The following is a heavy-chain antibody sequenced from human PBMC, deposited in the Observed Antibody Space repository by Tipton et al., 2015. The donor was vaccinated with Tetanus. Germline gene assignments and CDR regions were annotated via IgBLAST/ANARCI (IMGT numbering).Heavy chain of an antibody. V-gene: IGHV3-21*01. J-gene: IGHJ6*02. D-gene: IGHD2-15*01. Sequence: SLRLSCAASGFTFSSYSMNWVRQAPGKGLEWVSSISSSSSYIYYADSVKGRFTISRDNAKNSLYLQMNSLRAEDTAVYYCAREDNPLIYAMDVWGQGTTVTVSS. CDR1: GFTFSSYS. CDR3: AREDNPLIYAMDV. CDR2: ISSSSSYI.